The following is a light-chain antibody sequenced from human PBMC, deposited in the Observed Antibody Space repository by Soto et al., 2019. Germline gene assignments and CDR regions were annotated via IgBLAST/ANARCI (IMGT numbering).Light chain of an antibody. J-gene: IGLJ1*01. CDR1: SSDVGGYNY. CDR3: LSCASSYDPYV. Sequence: QSALAQPRSECGSPGRSVTIYCTGTSSDVGGYNYVSWYQQHPGKAPKLMIHDVSKRPSGVPDRFHGSKSGNAATLTISVRQQEYEADYYWLSCASSYDPYVFRKETKVTV. V-gene: IGLV2-11*01. CDR2: DVS.